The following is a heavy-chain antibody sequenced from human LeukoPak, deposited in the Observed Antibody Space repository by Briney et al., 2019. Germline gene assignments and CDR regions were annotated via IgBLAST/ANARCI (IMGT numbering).Heavy chain of an antibody. CDR2: INHSGST. CDR1: GGSFSGYY. Sequence: PSETLSLTCAVYGGSFSGYYWSWIRQPPGKGLEWIGEINHSGSTNYNPSLKSRVTISVDTSKNQFSLKLSSVTAADTAVYYCARDRCSSTSCYEPPYGMDVWGKGTTVTVSS. CDR3: ARDRCSSTSCYEPPYGMDV. D-gene: IGHD2-2*01. J-gene: IGHJ6*04. V-gene: IGHV4-34*01.